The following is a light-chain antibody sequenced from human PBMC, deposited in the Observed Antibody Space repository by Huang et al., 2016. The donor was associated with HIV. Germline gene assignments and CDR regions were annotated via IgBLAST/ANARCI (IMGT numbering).Light chain of an antibody. CDR1: QGISSW. J-gene: IGKJ4*01. V-gene: IGKV1D-16*01. Sequence: DIQMTQSPSSLSVSIGDRVTITCRASQGISSWLAWYQQKPEKDPKSLIYAASSLQSGVPSRFSGSGSGTDFTLTISSLQPEDFATYYCQQYNVYPLTFGGGTKVEIK. CDR3: QQYNVYPLT. CDR2: AAS.